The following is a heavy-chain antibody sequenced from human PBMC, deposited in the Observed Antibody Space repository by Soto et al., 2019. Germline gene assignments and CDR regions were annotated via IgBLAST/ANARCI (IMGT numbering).Heavy chain of an antibody. D-gene: IGHD6-19*01. V-gene: IGHV2-5*02. Sequence: QITLKESGPPLVKPTQTLTLTCTFSGFSLSTSGVGVGWIRQPPGKALEWLALIYWDDDKRYSPSLKSRLTITKDTSKNQVVLTMTNMDPVDTATYYCAHRREAVAGKEFDYWGQGTLVTVSS. J-gene: IGHJ4*02. CDR3: AHRREAVAGKEFDY. CDR1: GFSLSTSGVG. CDR2: IYWDDDK.